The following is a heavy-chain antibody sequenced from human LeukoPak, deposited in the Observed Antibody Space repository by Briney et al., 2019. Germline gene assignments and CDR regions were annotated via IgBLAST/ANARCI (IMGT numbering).Heavy chain of an antibody. D-gene: IGHD3-10*01. V-gene: IGHV1-18*01. CDR3: ARDLGIMVRGGDWFDP. J-gene: IGHJ5*02. CDR2: ISAYNGNT. CDR1: GHTFTRYG. Sequence: ASVKVSCKASGHTFTRYGISWVRQAPGQGLEWMGWISAYNGNTKYAQKLQGRVAMTTDTSTSTAYMELRSLRSDDTAVYYCARDLGIMVRGGDWFDPWGQGTLVTVSS.